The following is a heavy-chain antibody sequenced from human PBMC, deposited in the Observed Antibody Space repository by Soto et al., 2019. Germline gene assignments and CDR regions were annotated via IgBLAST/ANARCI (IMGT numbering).Heavy chain of an antibody. CDR2: IYYSGST. CDR3: ARGITIFGVSLGDAFDI. D-gene: IGHD3-3*01. Sequence: SETLSLACTVSGGSISSYYWSWIRQPPGKGLEWIGYIYYSGSTNYNPSLKSRVTISVDTSKNQFSLKLSSVTAADTAVYYCARGITIFGVSLGDAFDIWRQGTMVTV. CDR1: GGSISSYY. J-gene: IGHJ3*02. V-gene: IGHV4-59*08.